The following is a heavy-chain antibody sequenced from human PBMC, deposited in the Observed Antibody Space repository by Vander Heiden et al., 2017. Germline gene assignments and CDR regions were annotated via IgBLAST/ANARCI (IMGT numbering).Heavy chain of an antibody. CDR1: GGLMCSYY. V-gene: IGHV4-59*01. D-gene: IGHD5-12*01. CDR3: ARDRDGYTLDY. CDR2: IYYSGST. Sequence: QVQLQESGPGLVKPSETLSLTCTVSGGLMCSYYWSWFRQPPGKGLEWIGYIYYSGSTNYNPSLKSRVTISVDTSKNQFSLKLSSVTAADTAVYYCARDRDGYTLDYWGQGTLVTVSS. J-gene: IGHJ4*02.